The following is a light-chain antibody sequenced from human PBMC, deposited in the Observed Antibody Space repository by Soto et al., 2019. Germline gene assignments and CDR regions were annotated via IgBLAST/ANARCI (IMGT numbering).Light chain of an antibody. V-gene: IGLV2-14*01. CDR2: EAT. Sequence: QSVLTQPPSVSGSPGQSITVSCTGTSSDIGASNFVSWYQHLPGRAPKVIIFEATNRPSGVSNRFSGSKSGITASLAISGLQSEDEADYYCAAWDDSLNGPVFGTGTKVTVL. CDR3: AAWDDSLNGPV. CDR1: SSDIGASNF. J-gene: IGLJ1*01.